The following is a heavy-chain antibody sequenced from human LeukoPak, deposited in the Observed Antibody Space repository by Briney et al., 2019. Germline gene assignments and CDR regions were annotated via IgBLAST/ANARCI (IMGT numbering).Heavy chain of an antibody. Sequence: GGSLRLSCAVSGFTVSSNYMSWVRQASGKELEWVSVIYSGGSTYYADSVKGRFTISRDNSKNTLYLQMNSLRAEDTAVYYCARGYCSSTSCYGGLYFDYWGQGTLVTVSS. D-gene: IGHD2-2*01. CDR1: GFTVSSNY. V-gene: IGHV3-53*01. CDR2: IYSGGST. CDR3: ARGYCSSTSCYGGLYFDY. J-gene: IGHJ4*02.